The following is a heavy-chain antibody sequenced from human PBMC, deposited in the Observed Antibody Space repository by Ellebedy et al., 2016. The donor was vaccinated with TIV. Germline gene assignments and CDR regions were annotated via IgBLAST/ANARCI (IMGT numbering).Heavy chain of an antibody. J-gene: IGHJ5*02. CDR2: IYGDGGT. CDR1: GFIVSSHF. D-gene: IGHD4-17*01. Sequence: GGSLRLSCSASGFIVSSHFMSWVRQAPGKGLEWVSVIYGDGGTNYTASVQGRFTISRDSSKNTLYLQMNSLRAEDTAVYYCARDPRGGGDYGDNWFDPWGQGTLVTVSS. CDR3: ARDPRGGGDYGDNWFDP. V-gene: IGHV3-66*01.